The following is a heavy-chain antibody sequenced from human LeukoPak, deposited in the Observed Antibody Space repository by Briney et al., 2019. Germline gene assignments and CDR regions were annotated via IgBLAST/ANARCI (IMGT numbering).Heavy chain of an antibody. CDR2: ISGSGGTT. CDR3: ARGGHLDY. V-gene: IGHV3-23*01. CDR1: GFTFSSYA. Sequence: GGSLRLSCVASGFTFSSYAMTWVRQAPGKGLEWVSAISGSGGTTYYADSVKGRFTISRDNSKNTLYLQMNSLRGEDTAVYYCARGGHLDYWGQGTLVTVSS. J-gene: IGHJ4*02.